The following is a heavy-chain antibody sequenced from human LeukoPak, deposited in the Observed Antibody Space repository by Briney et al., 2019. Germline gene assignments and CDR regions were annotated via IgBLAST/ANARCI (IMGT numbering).Heavy chain of an antibody. CDR1: GGSISRYY. Sequence: SETLSLTCTVSGGSISRYYWSWIRQPPGKGPECIGYVYNGGSTKSNPSLKSRVTISVDTSKNQFSLKLTSVTAADTAVYYCAVSIAAAGTFDYWGQGTLVTVSS. CDR3: AVSIAAAGTFDY. J-gene: IGHJ4*02. V-gene: IGHV4-59*01. CDR2: VYNGGST. D-gene: IGHD6-13*01.